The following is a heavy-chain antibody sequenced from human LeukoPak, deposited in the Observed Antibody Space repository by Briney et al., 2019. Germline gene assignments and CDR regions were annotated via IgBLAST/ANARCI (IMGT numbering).Heavy chain of an antibody. CDR3: TRDPEVPMDV. V-gene: IGHV3-7*01. CDR2: INQDGSEK. J-gene: IGHJ6*02. D-gene: IGHD2-2*01. Sequence: GSLRLSCAASGFTFSNYYMSWVRQAPGKGLEWVANINQDGSEKNYVDSVKGRFTISRDNAKNSLYLQMNSLRAEDTAVYYCTRDPEVPMDVWGQGTTVTVSS. CDR1: GFTFSNYY.